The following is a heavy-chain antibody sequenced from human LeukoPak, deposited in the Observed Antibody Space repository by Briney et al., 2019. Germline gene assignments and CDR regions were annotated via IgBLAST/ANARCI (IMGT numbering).Heavy chain of an antibody. Sequence: ASVTVSCKASGYTFTGYYMHWVRQAPGQGLEWMGWINPNSGGTNYAQKFQGRVTMTRDTSISTAYMELSRLRSDDTAVYYCARDPQAYYYDSSGSYYFDYWGQGTLVTVSS. CDR1: GYTFTGYY. CDR2: INPNSGGT. D-gene: IGHD3-22*01. J-gene: IGHJ4*02. V-gene: IGHV1-2*02. CDR3: ARDPQAYYYDSSGSYYFDY.